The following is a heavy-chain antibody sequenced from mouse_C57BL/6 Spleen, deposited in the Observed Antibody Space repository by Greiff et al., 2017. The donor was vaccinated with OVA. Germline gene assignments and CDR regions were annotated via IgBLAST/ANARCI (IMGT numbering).Heavy chain of an antibody. Sequence: VQLVESGPELVKPGASVKISCKASGYAFSSSWMNWVKQRPGKGLEWIGRIYPGDGDTNYNGKFKGKATLTADKSSSTAYMQLSSLTSEDSAVYFCARGGLGLYYFDYWGQGTTLTASS. CDR1: GYAFSSSW. J-gene: IGHJ2*01. V-gene: IGHV1-82*01. CDR2: IYPGDGDT. CDR3: ARGGLGLYYFDY. D-gene: IGHD4-1*01.